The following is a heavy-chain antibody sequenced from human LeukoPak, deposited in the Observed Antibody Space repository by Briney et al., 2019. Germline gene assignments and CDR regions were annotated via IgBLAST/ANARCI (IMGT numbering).Heavy chain of an antibody. CDR2: ISSSGSTI. D-gene: IGHD5-24*01. J-gene: IGHJ4*02. V-gene: IGHV3-11*01. CDR3: ARDKRVITGCLDY. Sequence: LSLPGTVSGASIIIYYGSWIRQPAGKGRKGVSYISSSGSTIYYADSVKGRFTISRDNAKNSLYLQMNSLRAEDTAVYYCARDKRVITGCLDYWGQGTLVTVSS. CDR1: GASIIIYY.